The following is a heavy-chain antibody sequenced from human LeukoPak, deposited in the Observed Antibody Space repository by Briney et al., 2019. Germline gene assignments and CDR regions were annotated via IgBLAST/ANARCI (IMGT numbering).Heavy chain of an antibody. J-gene: IGHJ4*02. CDR2: INHSGST. CDR3: AREGYSGSSYY. V-gene: IGHV4-34*01. D-gene: IGHD1-26*01. Sequence: TSETLSLTCAVYGGSFSDYYWSWIRQPPGKGLEWIGEINHSGSTNYNPSLKSRVTILIDTSKNRFSLNLSSVTAADTAVYYCAREGYSGSSYYWGQGTLVTVSS. CDR1: GGSFSDYY.